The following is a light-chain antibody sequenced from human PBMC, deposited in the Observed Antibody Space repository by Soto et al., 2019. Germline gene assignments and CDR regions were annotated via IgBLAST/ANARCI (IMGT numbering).Light chain of an antibody. CDR3: QLYGSSPPEFT. V-gene: IGKV3-20*01. CDR2: GAS. J-gene: IGKJ3*01. CDR1: QRVSSNY. Sequence: ENVLTQSPGTLSLSPGERATLSCRASQRVSSNYLAWYQQRPGQAPRLLIFGASYSAAGIPNRFSGSGSGTDFILTIIRLEPEDFAVYYCQLYGSSPPEFTFGPGTKVDSK.